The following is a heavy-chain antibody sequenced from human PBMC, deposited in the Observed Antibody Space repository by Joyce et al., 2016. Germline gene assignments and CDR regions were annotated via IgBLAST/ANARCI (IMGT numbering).Heavy chain of an antibody. CDR1: GDTLKNIG. CDR2: ILPAFASV. D-gene: IGHD4-17*01. CDR3: AKVGGYGDYGFFDS. V-gene: IGHV1-69*18. J-gene: IGHJ4*02. Sequence: QVQLVQSGAEVQKPGSSVKISCKASGDTLKNIGISVVRQTPGQGLGWMGNILPAFASVKFAQKLQGRVSITADEAMSTAYMELTRLTSEDTAVYYCAKVGGYGDYGFFDSWGQGTLVTVSS.